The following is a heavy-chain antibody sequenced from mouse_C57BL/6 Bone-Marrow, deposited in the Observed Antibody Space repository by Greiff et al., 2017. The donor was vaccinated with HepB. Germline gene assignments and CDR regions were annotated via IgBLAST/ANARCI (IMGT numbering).Heavy chain of an antibody. CDR1: GFTFTDYY. Sequence: EVKLMESGGGLVQPGGSLSLSCAASGFTFTDYYMSWVRQPPGKALEWLGFIRNKANGYTTEYSASVKGRFTISRDNSQSILYLQMKALRAEDSATYYCARYLDYWGQGTSVTVSS. V-gene: IGHV7-3*01. CDR3: ARYLDY. J-gene: IGHJ4*01. CDR2: IRNKANGYTT.